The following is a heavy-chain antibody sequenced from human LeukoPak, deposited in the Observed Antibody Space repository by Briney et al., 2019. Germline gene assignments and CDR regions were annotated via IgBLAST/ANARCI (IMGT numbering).Heavy chain of an antibody. J-gene: IGHJ5*02. CDR3: ARAPLEQWQNGWFDP. Sequence: SETLSLTCTVSGGSISRSRYYWGWIRQPPGKGLEWIGTFFYSGTTYYNPSLQSRVTISVDTSKNQFSLKLSSVTAADTAVYYCARAPLEQWQNGWFDPWGQGTLATISS. CDR2: FFYSGTT. V-gene: IGHV4-39*07. D-gene: IGHD6-19*01. CDR1: GGSISRSRYY.